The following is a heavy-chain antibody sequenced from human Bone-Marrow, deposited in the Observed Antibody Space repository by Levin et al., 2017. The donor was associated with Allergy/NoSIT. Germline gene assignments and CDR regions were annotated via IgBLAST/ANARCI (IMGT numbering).Heavy chain of an antibody. CDR2: IKTDGSEK. CDR3: ARGGYDGDYLSDY. J-gene: IGHJ4*02. Sequence: SCAASGFTFSTYWMSWVRQAPGKGLEWVANIKTDGSEKYYVDSVKGRFTISRDNAKNSLYLQKNSLRAEDTAVYYCARGGYDGDYLSDYWGQGTQVTVSS. D-gene: IGHD4-17*01. CDR1: GFTFSTYW. V-gene: IGHV3-7*04.